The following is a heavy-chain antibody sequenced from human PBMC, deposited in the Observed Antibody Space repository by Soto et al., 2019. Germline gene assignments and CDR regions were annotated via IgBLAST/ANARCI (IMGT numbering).Heavy chain of an antibody. CDR2: TYYRSKWYH. J-gene: IGHJ3*02. D-gene: IGHD6-19*01. CDR3: ASEVGQEWLAEYSAGDM. V-gene: IGHV6-1*01. Sequence: PSQTLSLTCAISGDSVSSNCAAWNWIRQSPSRGLEWLGRTYYRSKWYHDYAVSVKSRITINPDTSKNQVSRQLNSVTPEDPAVYSCASEVGQEWLAEYSAGDMWGQVTLGT. CDR1: GDSVSSNCAA.